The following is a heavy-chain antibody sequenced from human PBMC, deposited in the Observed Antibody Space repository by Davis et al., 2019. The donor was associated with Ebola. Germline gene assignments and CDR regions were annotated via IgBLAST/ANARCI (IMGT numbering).Heavy chain of an antibody. CDR1: GFTFSSNS. J-gene: IGHJ5*02. D-gene: IGHD1-26*01. CDR3: MRWSLYSGHDCDL. V-gene: IGHV3-21*01. CDR2: ISSSSNYI. Sequence: PGGSLRLSCAASGFTFSSNSMNWVRQAPGKGLEWVSFISSSSNYIYYADSVKGRFTVSRDNAKNSLYLQMNSLRAEDTAVYYCMRWSLYSGHDCDLWGQGTLVTVSS.